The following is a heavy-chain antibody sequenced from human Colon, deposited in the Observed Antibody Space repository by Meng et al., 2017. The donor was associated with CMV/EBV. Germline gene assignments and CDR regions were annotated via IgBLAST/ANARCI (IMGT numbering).Heavy chain of an antibody. CDR3: AREREGYCSSTSCYNNWFDP. J-gene: IGHJ5*02. CDR1: GFTVSSNY. D-gene: IGHD2-2*02. Sequence: GESLKISCAASGFTVSSNYMSWVHQAPGKGLEWVSVIYSGGSTYYADSVKGRFTISRDNSKNTLYLQMNSLRAEDTAVYYCAREREGYCSSTSCYNNWFDPWGQGTLVTVSS. V-gene: IGHV3-66*02. CDR2: IYSGGST.